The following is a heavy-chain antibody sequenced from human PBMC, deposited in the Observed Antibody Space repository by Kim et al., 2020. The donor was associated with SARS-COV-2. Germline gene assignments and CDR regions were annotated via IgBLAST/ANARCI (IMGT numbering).Heavy chain of an antibody. D-gene: IGHD4-4*01. Sequence: GGSLRLSCVASGFTFSNCGMHWVRQAPGKGLEWVAVISDDGSNKFYADSVKGRFTISRDNSKNTLYLQMNSLRAEDTAVYYCGGSAPTRNYHYGVDVWGQGTTVTVSS. CDR3: GGSAPTRNYHYGVDV. V-gene: IGHV3-30*03. CDR2: ISDDGSNK. CDR1: GFTFSNCG. J-gene: IGHJ6*02.